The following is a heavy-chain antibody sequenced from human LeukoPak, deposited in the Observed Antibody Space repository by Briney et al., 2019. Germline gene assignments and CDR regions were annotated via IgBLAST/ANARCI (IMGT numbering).Heavy chain of an antibody. CDR2: ISYDGDVK. D-gene: IGHD2/OR15-2a*01. CDR3: AKVLSSLHYYYAMDV. J-gene: IGHJ6*02. V-gene: IGHV3-30*18. Sequence: PGGSLRLSCAASGLTFRDYGMHWVRQAPGKGPEWVAVISYDGDVKHYADSAKGRFTISRDNAKDTLFLEISSLREDDTAVYYCAKVLSSLHYYYAMDVWGQGTTVIVSS. CDR1: GLTFRDYG.